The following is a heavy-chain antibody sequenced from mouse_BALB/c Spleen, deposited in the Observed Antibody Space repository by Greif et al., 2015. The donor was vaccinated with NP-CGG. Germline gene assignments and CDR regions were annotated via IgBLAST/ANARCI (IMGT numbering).Heavy chain of an antibody. J-gene: IGHJ4*01. V-gene: IGHV1-80*01. CDR1: GYAFSSYW. D-gene: IGHD1-2*01. Sequence: QVQLQQSGAELVRPGSSVKISCKASGYAFSSYWMNWVKQRPGQGLEWIGQIYPGDGDTNYNGKFKGKATLTADKSSSTAYMQLSSLTSEDSAVYFCASERGYYGSFYAMDYWGQGTSVTVSS. CDR3: ASERGYYGSFYAMDY. CDR2: IYPGDGDT.